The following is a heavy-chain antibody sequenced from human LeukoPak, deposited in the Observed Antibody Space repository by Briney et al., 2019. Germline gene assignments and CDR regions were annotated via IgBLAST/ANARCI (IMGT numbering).Heavy chain of an antibody. D-gene: IGHD2-2*01. J-gene: IGHJ6*04. CDR3: ARDEVVVVAPAGDYYYYGMDV. Sequence: ASVTVSFKASGGTFISYAISWVRQAPGQGLEGMGGIIPIFGTANYAQKFQGRVTITADKSTSTAYMELSSLRSEDTAVYYCARDEVVVVAPAGDYYYYGMDVWGKGTTVTVSS. CDR1: GGTFISYA. V-gene: IGHV1-69*06. CDR2: IIPIFGTA.